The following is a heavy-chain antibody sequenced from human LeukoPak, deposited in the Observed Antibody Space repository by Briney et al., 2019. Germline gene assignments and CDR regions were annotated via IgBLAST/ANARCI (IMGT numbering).Heavy chain of an antibody. J-gene: IGHJ4*02. CDR3: ARTYAASPGY. CDR2: VKQDGSEK. D-gene: IGHD6-25*01. Sequence: GGSLRLSCAASGFTFSKYWMSWVRQAPGEGLEWVANVKQDGSEKNYVDSVKGRFTISRDNAQNSLYLQMTSLRAEDTAVYYCARTYAASPGYWGQGTLVTVSS. V-gene: IGHV3-7*01. CDR1: GFTFSKYW.